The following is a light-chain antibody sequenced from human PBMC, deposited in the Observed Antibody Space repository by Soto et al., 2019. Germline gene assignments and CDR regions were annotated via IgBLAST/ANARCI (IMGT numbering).Light chain of an antibody. CDR1: QRVLHTSNNKTL. CDR2: WAS. V-gene: IGKV4-1*01. CDR3: HQRFGSSRT. Sequence: DIVMTQSPDSLAVSLGERATIKCKSSQRVLHTSNNKTLMALYQQKPGQPPRLLISWASTRGFGVPDRCSGSGSGTDFALTISSPQAEDVAFYYCHQRFGSSRTFGHGTKVQIK. J-gene: IGKJ1*01.